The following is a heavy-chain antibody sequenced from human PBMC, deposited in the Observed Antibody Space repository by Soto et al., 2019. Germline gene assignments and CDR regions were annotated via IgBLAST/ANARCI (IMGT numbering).Heavy chain of an antibody. CDR3: ARGGHYYDSSGYPFDY. V-gene: IGHV1-69*13. D-gene: IGHD3-22*01. J-gene: IGHJ4*02. CDR1: VCTFSSYA. Sequence: SVKVSWKAAVCTFSSYAISWVRQAPVQGLEWMGGIIPIFGTANYAQKFQGRVTITEDESTSTAYMELSSPRSEDTAVYYCARGGHYYDSSGYPFDYWAQRTLVTVSS. CDR2: IIPIFGTA.